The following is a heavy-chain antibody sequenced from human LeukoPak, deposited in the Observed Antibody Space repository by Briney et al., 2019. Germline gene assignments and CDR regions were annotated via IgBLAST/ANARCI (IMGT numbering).Heavy chain of an antibody. CDR2: INHSGRT. J-gene: IGHJ5*02. Sequence: SETLSLTCGVFGGSFSGHYWSWIRQPPGRGLEWIGEINHSGRTNYNASLKSRVIISGDTSKNQFSLKLSSVTAADTAVYYCAKGGSWPVWLDPWGQGTLVTVSS. D-gene: IGHD3-10*01. V-gene: IGHV4-34*01. CDR1: GGSFSGHY. CDR3: AKGGSWPVWLDP.